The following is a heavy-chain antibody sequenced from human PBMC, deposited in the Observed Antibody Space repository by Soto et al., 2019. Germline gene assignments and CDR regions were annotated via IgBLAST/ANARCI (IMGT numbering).Heavy chain of an antibody. Sequence: SETLSLTCAVSGGSISSSNWWRWVRQPPGKGLEWIGEIYYSGTTYYNPSLKSRVTMSVDTSKNQFSLKPTSVTAVDTAVYYCARREIQGPIDYWGQGTLVTVSS. CDR2: IYYSGTT. CDR1: GGSISSSNW. V-gene: IGHV4-4*02. CDR3: ARREIQGPIDY. D-gene: IGHD1-26*01. J-gene: IGHJ4*02.